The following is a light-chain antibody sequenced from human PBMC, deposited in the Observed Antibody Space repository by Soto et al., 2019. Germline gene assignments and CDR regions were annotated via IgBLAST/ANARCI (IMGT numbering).Light chain of an antibody. CDR2: GAS. Sequence: EIEMTQSPDTLFVSLGEGATLSCRASQSFSSELSCYQHKPGQAPRLLIYGASTRASGIPARFSGSGSETDFTLTISSLQSEDSAVYYCQQYHNCPPITFGQGTRLDIK. J-gene: IGKJ5*01. CDR1: QSFSSE. V-gene: IGKV3-15*01. CDR3: QQYHNCPPIT.